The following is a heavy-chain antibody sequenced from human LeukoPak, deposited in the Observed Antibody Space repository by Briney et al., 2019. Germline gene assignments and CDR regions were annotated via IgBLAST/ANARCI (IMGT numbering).Heavy chain of an antibody. Sequence: GASVKVSCKASGYTFIGYDINWVRQATGQGLEWMGWMNLNTGNTGYAQKFRGRVTMTRNTSMSTASMELSSLTSEDTALYYCARGAPGSYCSGGSCPYFDYWGQGTLVSVSS. V-gene: IGHV1-8*01. CDR3: ARGAPGSYCSGGSCPYFDY. D-gene: IGHD2-15*01. CDR1: GYTFIGYD. J-gene: IGHJ4*02. CDR2: MNLNTGNT.